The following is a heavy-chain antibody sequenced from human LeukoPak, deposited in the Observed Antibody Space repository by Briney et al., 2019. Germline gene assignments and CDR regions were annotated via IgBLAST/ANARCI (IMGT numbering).Heavy chain of an antibody. Sequence: ASVKVSCKASGYTFTGYYIHWVRQAPGQGLEWMGWISPSSGDTKYAQKFQGRVTITRDTSITTVYMELSSLKSDDTAVYYCAREGMGIKDDAFDIWGQGTMVTVSS. J-gene: IGHJ3*02. CDR1: GYTFTGYY. CDR3: AREGMGIKDDAFDI. CDR2: ISPSSGDT. V-gene: IGHV1-2*02. D-gene: IGHD7-27*01.